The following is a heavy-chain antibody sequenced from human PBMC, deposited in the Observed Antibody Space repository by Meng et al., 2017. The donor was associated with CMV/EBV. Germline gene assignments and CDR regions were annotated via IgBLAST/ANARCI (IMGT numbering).Heavy chain of an antibody. D-gene: IGHD3-22*01. J-gene: IGHJ4*02. CDR2: IKQDGSEK. V-gene: IGHV3-7*01. Sequence: GGSLRLSCAASGFTVSSNYVSWVRQAPGKGLEWVANIKQDGSEKYYVDSVKGRFTISRDNAKNSLYLQMNSLRAEDTAVYYCARDELYYYDSSGYKFDYWGQGTLVTVSS. CDR3: ARDELYYYDSSGYKFDY. CDR1: GFTVSSNY.